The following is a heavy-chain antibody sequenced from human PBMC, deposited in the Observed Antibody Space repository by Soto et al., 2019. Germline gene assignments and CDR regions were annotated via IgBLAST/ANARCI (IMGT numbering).Heavy chain of an antibody. D-gene: IGHD3-22*01. Sequence: SEILSLTCTVSGGSVSSGSYYWSWIRQPPGKGLEWIGYIYYSGSTNYNPSLKSRVTISVDTSKNQFSLKLSSVTAADTAVYYCARAVLEYYYDSSGYRKPLYYFDYWGQGTLVTVSS. V-gene: IGHV4-61*01. CDR1: GGSVSSGSYY. CDR2: IYYSGST. J-gene: IGHJ4*02. CDR3: ARAVLEYYYDSSGYRKPLYYFDY.